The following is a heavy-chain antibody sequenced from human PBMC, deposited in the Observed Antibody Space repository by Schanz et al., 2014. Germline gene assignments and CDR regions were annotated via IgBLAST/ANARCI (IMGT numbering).Heavy chain of an antibody. V-gene: IGHV3-23*04. CDR1: GFIFSDYA. CDR2: ISGTSSHI. CDR3: AKGQGAVINNWYFDL. J-gene: IGHJ2*01. D-gene: IGHD2-21*01. Sequence: EVQLVESGGGLVQPGGSLRLSCTASGFIFSDYAMSWVRQAPGKGLEWVSCISGTSSHIYYADSVRGRFTISRDNSMNTLSLQMNGLSADDTAIYYCAKGQGAVINNWYFDLWGRGTLVTVSS.